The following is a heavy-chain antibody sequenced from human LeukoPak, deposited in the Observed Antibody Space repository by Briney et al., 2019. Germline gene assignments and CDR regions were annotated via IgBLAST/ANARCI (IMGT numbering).Heavy chain of an antibody. D-gene: IGHD6-13*01. Sequence: GGSLRLSCAASGFTFSSYGMHWVRQAPGKGLEWVAVIANDGRNEIYADSVKGRFTISRDNSKNTLYLQMNSLRAEDTAVYYCARAAAVSGAFRDNWFDPWGQGTLVTVSS. CDR2: IANDGRNE. J-gene: IGHJ5*02. CDR3: ARAAAVSGAFRDNWFDP. CDR1: GFTFSSYG. V-gene: IGHV3-30*03.